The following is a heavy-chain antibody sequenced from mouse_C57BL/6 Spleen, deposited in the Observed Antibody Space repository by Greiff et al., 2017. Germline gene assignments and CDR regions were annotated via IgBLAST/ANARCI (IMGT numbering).Heavy chain of an antibody. Sequence: VQLVESGPELVKPGASVKLSCKASGYTFTSYDINWVKQRPGQGLEWIGWIYPRDGSTKYNEKFKGKATLTVDTSSSTAYMELHSLTSEDSAVYFCARRYSNYYFDYWGQGTTLTVSS. D-gene: IGHD2-5*01. J-gene: IGHJ2*01. CDR3: ARRYSNYYFDY. CDR2: IYPRDGST. CDR1: GYTFTSYD. V-gene: IGHV1-85*01.